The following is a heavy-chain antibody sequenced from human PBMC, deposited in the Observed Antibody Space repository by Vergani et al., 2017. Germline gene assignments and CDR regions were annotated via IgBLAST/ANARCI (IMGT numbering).Heavy chain of an antibody. CDR2: FDPADGET. D-gene: IGHD2-2*02. V-gene: IGHV1-24*01. Sequence: QVQLVQSGAEVKKPGASVKVSCKVSGYTLTELSMHWVRQAPGKGLEWMGGFDPADGETIYAQKFQGRVTMTEDTSTDTAYMGLSSLRSEDTAVYYCATLGYCSSTICYTNSSSWYAGYYYYYMDVWGKGTTVTVSS. J-gene: IGHJ6*03. CDR1: GYTLTELS. CDR3: ATLGYCSSTICYTNSSSWYAGYYYYYMDV.